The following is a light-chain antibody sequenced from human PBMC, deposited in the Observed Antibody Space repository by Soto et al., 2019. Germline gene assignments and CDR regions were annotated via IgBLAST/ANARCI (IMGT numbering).Light chain of an antibody. Sequence: VMTQTPLSLSVTPGQPASISCKSSRSLLHSDGRTYVYWYLQRPGQPPQLLIFEGSNRLAGVSERFSGSGSVADFTLKISRVEAEDVGVYYCMQSIQLPLSFGGGTKVEIK. CDR2: EGS. CDR1: RSLLHSDGRTY. CDR3: MQSIQLPLS. V-gene: IGKV2D-29*01. J-gene: IGKJ4*01.